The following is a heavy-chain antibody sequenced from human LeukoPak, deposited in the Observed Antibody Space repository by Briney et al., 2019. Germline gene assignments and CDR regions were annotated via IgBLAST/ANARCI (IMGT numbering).Heavy chain of an antibody. CDR3: AREWGDGYNDFDY. D-gene: IGHD5-24*01. CDR2: ISYDGSNK. J-gene: IGHJ4*02. Sequence: PGRSLRLSCAASGFTFSSYAMHWVRQAPGKGLEWVAVISYDGSNKYYADSVKGRFTISRVNSKNTLYLQMNSLRAEDTAVYYCAREWGDGYNDFDYWGQGTLVTVSS. V-gene: IGHV3-30-3*01. CDR1: GFTFSSYA.